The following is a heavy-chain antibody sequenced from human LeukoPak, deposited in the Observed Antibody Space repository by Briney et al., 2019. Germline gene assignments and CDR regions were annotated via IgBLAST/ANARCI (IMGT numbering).Heavy chain of an antibody. CDR1: GFTFSSYG. V-gene: IGHV3-30*18. Sequence: GGSLRLSCAASGFTFSSYGMHWVRQAPGKGLEWVAVISYDGSNKYYADSVKGRFTISRDNSKNTLYLQMNSLRAEDTAVYYCAKDKGGGSYSFDYWGQGTLVTVSS. J-gene: IGHJ4*02. CDR3: AKDKGGGSYSFDY. CDR2: ISYDGSNK. D-gene: IGHD5-24*01.